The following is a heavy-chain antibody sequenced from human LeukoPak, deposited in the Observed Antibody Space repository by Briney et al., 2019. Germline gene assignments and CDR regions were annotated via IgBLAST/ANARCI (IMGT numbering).Heavy chain of an antibody. D-gene: IGHD3-3*01. Sequence: SVKVSCKASGGTFSSYAISWVRPAPGQGLEWMGRIIAILGIANYARKLRGGVTISADKSTSTAYMELSSLRSEDTAVSYCARESADGYFAYWGEGTLVTVSS. CDR2: IIAILGIA. V-gene: IGHV1-69*04. CDR3: ARESADGYFAY. CDR1: GGTFSSYA. J-gene: IGHJ4*02.